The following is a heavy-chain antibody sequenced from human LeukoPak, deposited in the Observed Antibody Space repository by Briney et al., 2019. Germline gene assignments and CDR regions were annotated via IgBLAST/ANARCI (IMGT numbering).Heavy chain of an antibody. J-gene: IGHJ4*02. Sequence: GGSLRLSCAASGFTFSSYWMSWVRQAPGKGLEWVANIKQDGSEKYYLDSVKGRFTISRDNAKNSVCLQMNSLRDEDTAVYYCARYFSGGSCWDYWGQGTLVTVSS. CDR3: ARYFSGGSCWDY. D-gene: IGHD2-15*01. CDR1: GFTFSSYW. V-gene: IGHV3-7*01. CDR2: IKQDGSEK.